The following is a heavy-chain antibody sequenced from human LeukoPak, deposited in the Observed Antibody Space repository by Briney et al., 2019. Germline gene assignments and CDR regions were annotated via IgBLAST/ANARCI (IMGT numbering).Heavy chain of an antibody. CDR3: ARGGFGYSGYEFGY. CDR1: GFTFSSYW. Sequence: PGGSLRLSCAASGFTFSSYWKSWVRQAPGKGLEWVANIKQDGSEKYYVDTVKGRFTISRDNAKNSLYLQMNSLRAEDTAVYYCARGGFGYSGYEFGYWGQGTLVTVSS. J-gene: IGHJ4*02. D-gene: IGHD5-12*01. V-gene: IGHV3-7*01. CDR2: IKQDGSEK.